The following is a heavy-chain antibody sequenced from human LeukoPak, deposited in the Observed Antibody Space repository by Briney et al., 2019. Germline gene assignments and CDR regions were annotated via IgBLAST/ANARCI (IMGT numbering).Heavy chain of an antibody. CDR3: ARVNTYYYGSGVSRAFHM. Sequence: ASVKDSCKASGGTFSSYAISWVRQAPGQGLEWMGRIIPILGIANYAQKFQGRVTMTRNTSTATAYMELSSLKSEDTAVYYCARVNTYYYGSGVSRAFHMWGQGTMVTVSS. CDR2: IIPILGIA. CDR1: GGTFSSYA. D-gene: IGHD3-10*01. J-gene: IGHJ3*02. V-gene: IGHV1-69*04.